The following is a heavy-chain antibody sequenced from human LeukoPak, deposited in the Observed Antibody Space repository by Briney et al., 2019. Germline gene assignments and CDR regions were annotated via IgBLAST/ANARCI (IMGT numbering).Heavy chain of an antibody. D-gene: IGHD3-9*01. CDR1: GYTFTGYY. Sequence: ASVKVSCKASGYTFTGYYMHWVRQAPGQGLEWMGWINPNSGGTNYAQKFQGRVTMTRDTSISTAYMELSRLRSDDTAVYYCARAPYYDILTGYYSILDYWGQGTLVPVSS. J-gene: IGHJ4*02. V-gene: IGHV1-2*02. CDR3: ARAPYYDILTGYYSILDY. CDR2: INPNSGGT.